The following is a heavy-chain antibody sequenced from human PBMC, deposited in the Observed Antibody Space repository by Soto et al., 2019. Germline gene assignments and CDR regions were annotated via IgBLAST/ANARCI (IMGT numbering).Heavy chain of an antibody. CDR3: ARESIAGRSSSAWFDP. V-gene: IGHV4-30-4*01. Sequence: QVQLQESGPGLVKPSQTLSLTCTVSGGSISSGDYYWSWIRQPPGKGLEGIGYIYYSGSTYYNPSLKSRVTISVDTSKNQFSLKLSSVTAADTAVYYCARESIAGRSSSAWFDPWGQGTLVTVSS. J-gene: IGHJ5*02. CDR2: IYYSGST. CDR1: GGSISSGDYY. D-gene: IGHD6-6*01.